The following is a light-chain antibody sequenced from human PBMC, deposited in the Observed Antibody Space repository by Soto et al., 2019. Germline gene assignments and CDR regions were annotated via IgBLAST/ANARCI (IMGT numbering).Light chain of an antibody. V-gene: IGKV3D-15*01. CDR2: GAS. Sequence: EIVFTQSPGTLSLSPGERATLSCRASQSVSRSYLAWYQQKPGQAPRLLIYGASSRATGIPARFSGSGSGTEFTLTISSLQSEDFAVYYCQQYNNWPPITFGQGTRLEIK. CDR3: QQYNNWPPIT. CDR1: QSVSRSY. J-gene: IGKJ5*01.